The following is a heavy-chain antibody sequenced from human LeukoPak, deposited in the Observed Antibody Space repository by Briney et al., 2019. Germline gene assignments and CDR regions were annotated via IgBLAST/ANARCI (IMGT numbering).Heavy chain of an antibody. V-gene: IGHV3-9*01. CDR2: ISWNSGSI. Sequence: PGGSLRLSCAASGFTFDDYAMHWVRQAPGKGLEWVSGISWNSGSIGYADSVKGRFTISRDNAKNSLYLQVNSLRAEDTALYYCAKDRGYCSGGSCSHFDYWGQGTLVTVSS. J-gene: IGHJ4*02. CDR3: AKDRGYCSGGSCSHFDY. CDR1: GFTFDDYA. D-gene: IGHD2-15*01.